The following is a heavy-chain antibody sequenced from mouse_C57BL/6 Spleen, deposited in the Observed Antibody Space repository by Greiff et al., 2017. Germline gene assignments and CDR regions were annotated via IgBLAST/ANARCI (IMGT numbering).Heavy chain of an antibody. CDR1: GFTFSSYA. J-gene: IGHJ3*01. V-gene: IGHV5-9-1*02. D-gene: IGHD3-2*02. CDR3: TRDGPAQAPFAY. Sequence: EVQRVESGEGLVKPGGSLKLSCAASGFTFSSYAMSWVRQTPEKRLEWVAYISSGGDYIYYADTVKGRFTISRDNARNTLYLQMSSLKSEDTAMYYCTRDGPAQAPFAYWGQGTLVTVSA. CDR2: ISSGGDYI.